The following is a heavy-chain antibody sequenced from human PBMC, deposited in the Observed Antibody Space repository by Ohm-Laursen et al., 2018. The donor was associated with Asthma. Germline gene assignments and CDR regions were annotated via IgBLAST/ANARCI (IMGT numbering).Heavy chain of an antibody. Sequence: RSLRLSCAASGFTFSNYAIHWVRQAPGKGLEWVAVISSDVSQTYYADSVKGRFTISRDNSKNTLYLQMISLRPEDTAVYYCARDLLHSHPTGYWGQGTLVTVSS. CDR3: ARDLLHSHPTGY. CDR2: ISSDVSQT. V-gene: IGHV3-30*03. D-gene: IGHD2-15*01. CDR1: GFTFSNYA. J-gene: IGHJ4*02.